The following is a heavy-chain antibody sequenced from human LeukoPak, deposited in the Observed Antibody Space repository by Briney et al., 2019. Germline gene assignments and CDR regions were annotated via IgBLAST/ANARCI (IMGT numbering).Heavy chain of an antibody. V-gene: IGHV4-34*01. D-gene: IGHD4-17*01. CDR3: AGMTTVTTLFYYYGMDV. Sequence: SETLSLTCAVYGGSFSVYYWSWIRQPPGKGLEWIGEINHSGSTNYNPSLKSRVTISVDTSKNQFSLKLSSVTAADTAVYYCAGMTTVTTLFYYYGMDVWGQGTTVTVSS. CDR1: GGSFSVYY. J-gene: IGHJ6*02. CDR2: INHSGST.